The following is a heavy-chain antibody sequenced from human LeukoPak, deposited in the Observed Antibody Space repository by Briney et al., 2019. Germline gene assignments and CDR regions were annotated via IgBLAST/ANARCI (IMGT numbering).Heavy chain of an antibody. CDR3: ATTRRKYYSDY. Sequence: PSETLSLTCAVYGGSFSGYYWSWIRQPPGKGLEWIGEINHSGSTNYNPSLKSRVTISVDTSKNQFSLKLSSVTAADTAVYYCATTRRKYYSDYWGQGTLVTVSS. J-gene: IGHJ4*02. V-gene: IGHV4-34*01. CDR1: GGSFSGYY. D-gene: IGHD1-14*01. CDR2: INHSGST.